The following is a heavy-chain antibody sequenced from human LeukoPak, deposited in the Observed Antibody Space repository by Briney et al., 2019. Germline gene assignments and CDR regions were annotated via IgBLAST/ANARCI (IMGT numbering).Heavy chain of an antibody. CDR3: AKDLYYYNRGGFDY. D-gene: IGHD3-22*01. V-gene: IGHV3-30*18. CDR1: GFTFSIYG. Sequence: GRSLRLSCAASGFTFSIYGMHWVRQAPGKGLEWVAVISYDGSNKYYADSVKQRFIISRDNSKNTLFLQMNSLRAEDTAVYYCAKDLYYYNRGGFDYWGQPIMAADSS. J-gene: IGHJ4*02. CDR2: ISYDGSNK.